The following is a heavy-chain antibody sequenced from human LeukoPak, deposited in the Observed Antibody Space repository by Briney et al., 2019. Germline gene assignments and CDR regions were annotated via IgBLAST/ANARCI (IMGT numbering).Heavy chain of an antibody. V-gene: IGHV4-59*02. Sequence: SETLSLTCTVSGGSVSSYYWNWIRQPPGKGLQWIGYIYYSGSTNYNPSLKSRVTISVDTSKNQFSLKLNSVTAADTAVYYCARWDSGSYFLDYWGQGTLVTVSS. CDR1: GGSVSSYY. J-gene: IGHJ4*02. CDR2: IYYSGST. CDR3: ARWDSGSYFLDY. D-gene: IGHD1-26*01.